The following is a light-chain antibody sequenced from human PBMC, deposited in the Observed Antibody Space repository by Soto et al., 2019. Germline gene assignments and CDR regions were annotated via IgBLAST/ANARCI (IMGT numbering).Light chain of an antibody. J-gene: IGKJ5*01. CDR1: QSVSSN. Sequence: EIVMAQAPATLSVSPGERATLSCRASQSVSSNLAWYQQKPGQAPRLLIYGASTRATGLPARFSGSGSGTDLTLTISSLQPEDFAVYYCQQYNTWPPITFGQGTRLEI. CDR2: GAS. CDR3: QQYNTWPPIT. V-gene: IGKV3-15*01.